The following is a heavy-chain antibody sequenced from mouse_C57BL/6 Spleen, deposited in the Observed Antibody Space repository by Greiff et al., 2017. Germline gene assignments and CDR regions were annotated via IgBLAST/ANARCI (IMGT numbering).Heavy chain of an antibody. J-gene: IGHJ2*01. CDR2: IDPSDSYT. Sequence: QVQLQQPGAELVMPGASVKLSCKASGYTFTSYWMHWVKQRPGQGLEWIGEIDPSDSYTNYNQKFKGKSTLTVDKSSSTAYMQLSSLTSEDSAVYYCARSGGTGGFDYWGQGTTLTVSS. D-gene: IGHD4-1*01. CDR1: GYTFTSYW. V-gene: IGHV1-69*01. CDR3: ARSGGTGGFDY.